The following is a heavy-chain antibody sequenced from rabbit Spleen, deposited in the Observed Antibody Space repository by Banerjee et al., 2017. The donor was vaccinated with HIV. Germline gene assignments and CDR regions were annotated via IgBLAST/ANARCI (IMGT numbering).Heavy chain of an antibody. D-gene: IGHD1-1*01. CDR1: GFDFSAYTF. CDR2: IDTGSRDFT. Sequence: QSLEESGGGLVQPGASLTLTCTASGFDFSAYTFMCWVRQAPGKGLEWIACIDTGSRDFTYYASWAKGRFTISKTSSTTVILQMTSLTVADTATYFCARDLDGVIGWNFGWWGPGTLVTVS. V-gene: IGHV1S40*01. CDR3: ARDLDGVIGWNFGW. J-gene: IGHJ4*01.